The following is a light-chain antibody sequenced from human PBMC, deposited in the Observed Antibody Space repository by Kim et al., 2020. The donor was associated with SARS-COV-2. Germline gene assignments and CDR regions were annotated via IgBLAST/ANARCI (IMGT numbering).Light chain of an antibody. CDR3: QSYDSSLSGFWV. CDR1: SSNIGAGYD. V-gene: IGLV1-40*01. Sequence: QSVLTQPPSVSGAPGQRVTISCTGSSSNIGAGYDVHWYQQLPGTAPKLLIYGNSNRPSGVPDRFSGSKSGTSASLAITGLQAEDEADYYCQSYDSSLSGFWVFGGWTQLTVL. J-gene: IGLJ3*02. CDR2: GNS.